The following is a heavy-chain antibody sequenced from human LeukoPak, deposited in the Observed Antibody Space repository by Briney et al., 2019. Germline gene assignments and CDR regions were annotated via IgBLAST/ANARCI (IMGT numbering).Heavy chain of an antibody. CDR3: ARARCSGGSCILGWLSPPNWFDP. Sequence: KSSETLSLTCAVYGGSFNGYYWSWIRQPPGKGLEWIGEINHSGSTNYSPSLKSRVTLSVDTSKNQFSLRLSSVTAADTAVYYCARARCSGGSCILGWLSPPNWFDPWGQGTLVTVSS. J-gene: IGHJ5*02. V-gene: IGHV4-34*01. CDR2: INHSGST. D-gene: IGHD2-15*01. CDR1: GGSFNGYY.